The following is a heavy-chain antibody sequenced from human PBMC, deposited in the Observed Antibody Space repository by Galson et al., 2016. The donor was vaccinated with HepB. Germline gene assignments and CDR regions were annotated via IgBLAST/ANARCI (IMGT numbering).Heavy chain of an antibody. Sequence: SETLSLTCTVSGDSIVTSNWWVWVRRTPRKGLEWIGEIFHSGFSIQNPSLKSRVTISIDKSKNHFSLKLTSVTAADTAVYFCARGSRGGSGTYYKAYYNGMDVWGQGILVTVSS. CDR2: IFHSGFS. D-gene: IGHD3-10*01. V-gene: IGHV4/OR15-8*02. CDR3: ARGSRGGSGTYYKAYYNGMDV. J-gene: IGHJ4*02. CDR1: GDSIVTSNW.